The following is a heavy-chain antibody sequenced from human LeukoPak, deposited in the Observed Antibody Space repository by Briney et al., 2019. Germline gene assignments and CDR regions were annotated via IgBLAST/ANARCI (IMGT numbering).Heavy chain of an antibody. CDR3: ARGTCSYGYGYFDY. D-gene: IGHD5-18*01. Sequence: SETLSLTCAVYGGSFSGYYWSWIRQPPGKGLEWIGEINYSGGTNYNPSLKSRVTISVDTSKNQFSLKLSSVTAADTAVYYCARGTCSYGYGYFDYWGQGTLVTVSS. CDR1: GGSFSGYY. V-gene: IGHV4-34*01. J-gene: IGHJ4*02. CDR2: INYSGGT.